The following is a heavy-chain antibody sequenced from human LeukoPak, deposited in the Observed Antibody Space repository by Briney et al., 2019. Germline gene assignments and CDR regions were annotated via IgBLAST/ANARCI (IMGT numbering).Heavy chain of an antibody. V-gene: IGHV3-30*03. CDR1: GFSFSTYW. CDR2: ISYDGSNK. D-gene: IGHD3-16*02. CDR3: AGSLPSYDYVWGSYRD. Sequence: PGGSLRLSCAASGFSFSTYWMSWVRQAPGKGLEWVAVISYDGSNKYYADSVKGRFTISRDNSKNTLYLQMNSLRAEDTAVYYCAGSLPSYDYVWGSYRDWGQGTLVTVSS. J-gene: IGHJ4*02.